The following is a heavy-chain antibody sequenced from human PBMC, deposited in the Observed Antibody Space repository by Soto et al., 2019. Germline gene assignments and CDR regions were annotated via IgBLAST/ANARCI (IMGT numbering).Heavy chain of an antibody. Sequence: EVQLVESGGGLVQPGEYLRLSCAASGLTFRSYWMHWVRQARGKGLVWVYSINTDGSGARYVDSVKGRVTISRDNAKNTLYLHIDSVRAADTAVYYCVKDMQLCSLDTRGQGALVTVS. V-gene: IGHV3-74*01. CDR1: GLTFRSYW. D-gene: IGHD2-15*01. J-gene: IGHJ4*01. CDR2: INTDGSGA. CDR3: VKDMQLCSLDT.